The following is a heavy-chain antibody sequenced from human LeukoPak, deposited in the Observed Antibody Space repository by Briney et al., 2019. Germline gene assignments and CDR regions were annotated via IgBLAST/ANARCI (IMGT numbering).Heavy chain of an antibody. J-gene: IGHJ4*02. CDR3: AKSHFFRDYQTGPFDY. D-gene: IGHD4-17*01. V-gene: IGHV3-23*01. CDR2: ISGSGGST. CDR1: GFTFSSYA. Sequence: GGSLRLSCAASGFTFSSYAMSWVRQAPGKGLEWVSAISGSGGSTYYADSVKGRFTISRDNSKNTLYLQMNSLRAEDTAVYYCAKSHFFRDYQTGPFDYWGQGTLVTVSS.